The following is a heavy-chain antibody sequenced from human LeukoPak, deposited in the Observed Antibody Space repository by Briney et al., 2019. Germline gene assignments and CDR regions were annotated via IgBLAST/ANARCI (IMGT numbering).Heavy chain of an antibody. J-gene: IGHJ5*02. D-gene: IGHD5-18*01. CDR2: ISYDGSNK. V-gene: IGHV3-30*04. Sequence: PGRSLRLSCAASGFTFSSYAMHWVRQAPGKGLEWVAVISYDGSNKYYADSVKGRFTISRDNSKNMLYLQMNSLRAEDTAVYYCARVIPGPGDTAMVPWGQGTLVTVSS. CDR1: GFTFSSYA. CDR3: ARVIPGPGDTAMVP.